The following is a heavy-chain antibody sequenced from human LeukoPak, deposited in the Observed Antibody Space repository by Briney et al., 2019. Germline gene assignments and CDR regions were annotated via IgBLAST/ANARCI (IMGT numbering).Heavy chain of an antibody. CDR2: IIPILGIA. CDR1: GGTFSNYA. V-gene: IGHV1-69*04. D-gene: IGHD2-8*01. Sequence: SEKLSCKAYGGTFSNYAVRWVRQAPGPGLEWMGRIIPILGIANYAQKFQVRVTITAAKSTTTAYMELRRQRSDDTAVYYCARAPSYCNNGVCFSRYFDYWGQGTLVTVSS. J-gene: IGHJ4*02. CDR3: ARAPSYCNNGVCFSRYFDY.